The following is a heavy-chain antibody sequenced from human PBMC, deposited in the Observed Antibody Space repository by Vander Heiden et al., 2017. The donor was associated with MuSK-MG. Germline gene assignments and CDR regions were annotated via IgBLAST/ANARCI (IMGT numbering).Heavy chain of an antibody. J-gene: IGHJ4*02. Sequence: QLQLQESGSGLVKPSQTLSLTCAVSGGSISSGGYSWSWIRQPPGKGLEWIGDIYHSGSTYYNPSLKSRVTISVDRSKNQFSLKLSSVTAADTAVYYCARALYSSSSPPYFDYWGQGTLVTVSS. CDR1: GGSISSGGYS. V-gene: IGHV4-30-2*01. CDR3: ARALYSSSSPPYFDY. CDR2: IYHSGST. D-gene: IGHD6-6*01.